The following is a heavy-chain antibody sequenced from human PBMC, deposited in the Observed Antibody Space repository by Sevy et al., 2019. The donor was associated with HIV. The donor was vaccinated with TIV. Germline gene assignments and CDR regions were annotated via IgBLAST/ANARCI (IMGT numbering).Heavy chain of an antibody. Sequence: GGSLRLSCVASGFTFSNFWMSWVRQAPGKGLEWVANIKRDGSEKYYVASVKGRFTISRDNAKTSLYLQMNSLRAEDTAVYYCAKDRITAARFQHWGQGTLVTVSS. D-gene: IGHD6-13*01. V-gene: IGHV3-7*03. CDR2: IKRDGSEK. J-gene: IGHJ1*01. CDR3: AKDRITAARFQH. CDR1: GFTFSNFW.